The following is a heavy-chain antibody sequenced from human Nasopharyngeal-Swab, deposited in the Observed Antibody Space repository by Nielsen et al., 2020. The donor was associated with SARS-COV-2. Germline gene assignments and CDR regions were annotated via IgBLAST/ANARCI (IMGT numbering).Heavy chain of an antibody. CDR3: TTAFNLDY. V-gene: IGHV3-73*01. CDR1: GFIFSGSA. CDR2: IGDKDHNYAT. J-gene: IGHJ4*02. Sequence: GESLKISCASPGFIFSGSAIDWVRQAPGKGLEWVGRIGDKDHNYATTYGASVQGRFTISRDDSKNAAFLQMDSLKTEDTALYYCTTAFNLDYWGQRTLVTVYS.